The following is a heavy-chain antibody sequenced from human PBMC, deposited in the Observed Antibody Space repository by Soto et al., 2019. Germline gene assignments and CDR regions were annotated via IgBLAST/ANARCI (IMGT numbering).Heavy chain of an antibody. D-gene: IGHD1-26*01. J-gene: IGHJ6*02. CDR3: ARGGVGQPGAGYYYYGMDV. CDR1: GGSISSSNW. V-gene: IGHV4-4*02. CDR2: IYHSGST. Sequence: QVQLQESGPGLVKPSGTLSLTCAVSGGSISSSNWWSWVRQSPGKGLEWIGEIYHSGSTNYNPSLKSRVTISVDKSKNQFSLKLSSVTAADTAVYYCARGGVGQPGAGYYYYGMDVWGQGTTVTVSS.